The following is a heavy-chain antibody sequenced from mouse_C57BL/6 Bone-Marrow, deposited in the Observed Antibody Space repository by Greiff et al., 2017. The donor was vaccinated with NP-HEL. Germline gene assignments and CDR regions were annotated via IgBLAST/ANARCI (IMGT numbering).Heavy chain of an antibody. CDR3: ARYGTWAIDY. CDR2: IDPSDSYT. D-gene: IGHD4-1*01. CDR1: GYTFTSYW. J-gene: IGHJ4*01. Sequence: QVQLQQPGAELVRPGTSVKLSCKASGYTFTSYWMHWVKQRPGQGLEWIGVIDPSDSYTNYNQKFKGKATLTVDTSSITAYMQLSSLTSEDSAVYYCARYGTWAIDYWGQGTSVTVSS. V-gene: IGHV1-59*01.